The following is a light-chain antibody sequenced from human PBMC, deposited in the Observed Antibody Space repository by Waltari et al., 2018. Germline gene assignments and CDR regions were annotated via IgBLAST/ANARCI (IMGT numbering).Light chain of an antibody. CDR3: QQYNNWPLFT. V-gene: IGKV3-15*01. CDR2: GAS. Sequence: EIVMTQSPATLSGSPGETATLSCRASQSVSSNLAWYQQKPGQAPRLLIYGASTRATGIPARFSGSGSGTEFTLTISSMQSEDFAVYYCQQYNNWPLFTFGPGTKVDIK. CDR1: QSVSSN. J-gene: IGKJ3*01.